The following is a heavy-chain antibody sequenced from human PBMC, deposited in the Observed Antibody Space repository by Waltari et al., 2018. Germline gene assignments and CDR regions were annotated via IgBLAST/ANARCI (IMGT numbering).Heavy chain of an antibody. J-gene: IGHJ4*02. D-gene: IGHD3-3*01. CDR2: IYSGGST. CDR3: ARVGFGVGVDY. CDR1: GFTVSSNY. V-gene: IGHV3-66*02. Sequence: EEQLVESGGGLVQPGGSLSLSCAASGFTVSSNYMSWVRLAPGKGLEWVSVIYSGGSTYYADSVKGRFTISRDNSKNTLYLQMNSLRAEDTAVYYCARVGFGVGVDYWGQGTLVTVSS.